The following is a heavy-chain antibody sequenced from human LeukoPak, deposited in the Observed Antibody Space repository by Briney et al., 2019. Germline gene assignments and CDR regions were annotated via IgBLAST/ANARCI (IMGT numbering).Heavy chain of an antibody. V-gene: IGHV3-15*01. J-gene: IGHJ4*02. CDR3: AKDLPYTSGWALKY. D-gene: IGHD6-19*01. CDR1: GFTFSDAW. Sequence: GGSLRLSCAASGFTFSDAWMTWVRQAPGKGLEWVGRIKSRIDGGTTDFVAPVRGRFTISRDDSKNTLCLQMDSLKTEDTAVYYCAKDLPYTSGWALKYWGQGTLVTVSS. CDR2: IKSRIDGGTT.